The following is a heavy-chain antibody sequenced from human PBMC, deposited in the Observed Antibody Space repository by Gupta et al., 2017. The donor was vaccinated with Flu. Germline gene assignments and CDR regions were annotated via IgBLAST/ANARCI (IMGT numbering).Heavy chain of an antibody. D-gene: IGHD3-22*01. J-gene: IGHJ6*02. CDR2: IFSNDEK. CDR1: GFSLSNARMG. V-gene: IGHV2-26*01. CDR3: ARTPDFPYYDSSGYYSSVNHYYYGMDV. Sequence: QVTLKESGPVLVKPTETLTLTCTVSGFSLSNARMGVSWIRQPPGKALEWRAPIFSNDEKSYSTSLKSRLTISKDTSKSQVVLTMTNMDPVDTATYYCARTPDFPYYDSSGYYSSVNHYYYGMDVWGQGTTVTVSS.